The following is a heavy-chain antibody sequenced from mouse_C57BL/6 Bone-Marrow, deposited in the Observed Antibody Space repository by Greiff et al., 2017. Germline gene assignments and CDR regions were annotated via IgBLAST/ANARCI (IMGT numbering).Heavy chain of an antibody. CDR2: IRNKANGYNT. V-gene: IGHV7-3*01. D-gene: IGHD2-14*01. CDR1: GFTFTDYY. CDR3: ARGVQVPMDY. Sequence: EVKLVESGGGLVQPGGSLSLSCAASGFTFTDYYMSWVRQPPGKALEWLGFIRNKANGYNTEYSASVKGRFTISRYNSQSILYLQMNALRAEDSATYYCARGVQVPMDYWGQGTSVTVSS. J-gene: IGHJ4*01.